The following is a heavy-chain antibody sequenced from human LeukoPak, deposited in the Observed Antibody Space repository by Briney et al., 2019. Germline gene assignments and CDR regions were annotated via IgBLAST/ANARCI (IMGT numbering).Heavy chain of an antibody. J-gene: IGHJ4*02. CDR1: GGSFSGYY. Sequence: SETLSLTCAVYGGSFSGYYWSWIRQPPGKGLEWIGEINHSGSTNYNPSLKSRVTISVDTPKNQFSLKLSSVTAADTAVYYCARGSTYGSGSYYRKVYFDYWGQGTLVTVSS. V-gene: IGHV4-34*01. CDR2: INHSGST. CDR3: ARGSTYGSGSYYRKVYFDY. D-gene: IGHD3-10*01.